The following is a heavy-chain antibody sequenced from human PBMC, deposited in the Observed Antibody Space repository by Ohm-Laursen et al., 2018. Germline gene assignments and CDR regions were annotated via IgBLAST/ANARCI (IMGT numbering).Heavy chain of an antibody. D-gene: IGHD1-26*01. J-gene: IGHJ4*02. CDR3: ARDRYGSYVIDY. CDR2: IYSGGNT. V-gene: IGHV3-66*01. CDR1: GFTVSDNY. Sequence: SLRLSCTASGFTVSDNYMNWVRQAPGKGLEWVSVIYSGGNTYYADTVKGRFTISRDNSKNTLYLQMNSLRAEDTAVYYCARDRYGSYVIDYWGQGTLVTVSS.